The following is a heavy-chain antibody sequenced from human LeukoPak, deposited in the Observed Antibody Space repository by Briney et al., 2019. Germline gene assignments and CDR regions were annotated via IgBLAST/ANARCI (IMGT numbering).Heavy chain of an antibody. J-gene: IGHJ6*02. Sequence: PGGSLRLSCAASGFTFSSYEMNWVRQAPGKGLEWVSYISNIDSTIHYADSVEGRLTISRDNAQNSLYLQMSSLRAEGTAVYYCARIEDDYGDYYFGMDVWGQGTTVTVAS. CDR2: ISNIDSTI. V-gene: IGHV3-48*03. CDR3: ARIEDDYGDYYFGMDV. CDR1: GFTFSSYE. D-gene: IGHD4-17*01.